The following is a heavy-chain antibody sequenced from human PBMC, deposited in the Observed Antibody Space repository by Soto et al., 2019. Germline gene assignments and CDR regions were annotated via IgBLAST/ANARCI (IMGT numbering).Heavy chain of an antibody. D-gene: IGHD1-26*01. V-gene: IGHV3-53*01. CDR1: EFTVSSNY. CDR2: IYSGGST. Sequence: PRLSCAASEFTVSSNYMNWVRQAPGKGLECVSTIYSGGSTYYADSVKGRFTISRDNSKNTLYLQMNNLRAEDTAVYYCAGRVGATNYGMDVWGQGTTVTVSS. CDR3: AGRVGATNYGMDV. J-gene: IGHJ6*02.